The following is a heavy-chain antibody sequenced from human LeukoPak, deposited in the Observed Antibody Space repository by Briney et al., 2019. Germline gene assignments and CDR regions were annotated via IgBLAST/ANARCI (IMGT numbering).Heavy chain of an antibody. J-gene: IGHJ4*02. V-gene: IGHV3-7*01. CDR1: GFTFSSYW. Sequence: PGGSLRLSCAASGFTFSSYWMSWVRQAPGKGLEWVANIKQDGSEKYYVDSVKGRFTISRDNAKNSLYLQMNSLRAEDTAVYYCARSGDFWSGYHPFDYWGQGTLVTVSS. D-gene: IGHD3-3*01. CDR2: IKQDGSEK. CDR3: ARSGDFWSGYHPFDY.